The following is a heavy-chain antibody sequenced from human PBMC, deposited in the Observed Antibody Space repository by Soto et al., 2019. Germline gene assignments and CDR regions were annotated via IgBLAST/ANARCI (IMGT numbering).Heavy chain of an antibody. D-gene: IGHD3-3*01. CDR1: GYTFTSYD. V-gene: IGHV1-8*01. CDR3: ARGFGAVMPHGMDV. Sequence: GASVKVSCKASGYTFTSYDINWVRQATGQGLEWMGWMNPNSGNTGYAQKFQGRVTMTRNTSISTAYMELSSLRSEDTAVYYCARGFGAVMPHGMDVWGQGTTVTVSS. J-gene: IGHJ6*02. CDR2: MNPNSGNT.